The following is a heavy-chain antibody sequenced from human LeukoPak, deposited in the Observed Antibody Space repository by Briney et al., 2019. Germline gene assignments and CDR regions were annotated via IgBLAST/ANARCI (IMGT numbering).Heavy chain of an antibody. Sequence: GESPKISCKGSGYSFTSYWIAWVRQMPGKGLEWMGIIYPGDSDTRYSPSFQGQVTISADKSISTAYLQWSSLKASDTAIYYCARLPYSSSTTFDPWGQGTLVTVSS. CDR1: GYSFTSYW. CDR2: IYPGDSDT. V-gene: IGHV5-51*01. CDR3: ARLPYSSSTTFDP. J-gene: IGHJ5*02. D-gene: IGHD6-6*01.